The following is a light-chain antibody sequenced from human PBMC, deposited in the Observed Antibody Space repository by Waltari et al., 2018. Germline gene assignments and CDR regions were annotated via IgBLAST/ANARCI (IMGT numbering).Light chain of an antibody. CDR1: RSVSRS. J-gene: IGKJ1*01. Sequence: IVLTQSPGTLSLSPGERATLSCRASRSVSRSLAWYQQKPGQAPQRLIYGASTRATGIPDRFTGSGSGTDFSLTISSLEPEDFAIYFCQHYVRLPATFGQGTKVEIK. V-gene: IGKV3-20*01. CDR3: QHYVRLPAT. CDR2: GAS.